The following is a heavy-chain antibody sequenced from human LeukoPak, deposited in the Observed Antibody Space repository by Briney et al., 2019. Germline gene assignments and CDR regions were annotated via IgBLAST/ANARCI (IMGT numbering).Heavy chain of an antibody. Sequence: VASVKVSCKASGGTFSSYAISWVRQAPGQGLEWMGGIIPIFGIANYAQKFQGRVTITADESTSTAYMELSSLRSEDTAVYYCATSGGSYYFDYWGQGTLVTVSS. J-gene: IGHJ4*02. D-gene: IGHD3-10*01. CDR1: GGTFSSYA. V-gene: IGHV1-69*13. CDR3: ATSGGSYYFDY. CDR2: IIPIFGIA.